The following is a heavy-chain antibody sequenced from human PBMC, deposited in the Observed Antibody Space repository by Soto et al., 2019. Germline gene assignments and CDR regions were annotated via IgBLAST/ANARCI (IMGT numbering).Heavy chain of an antibody. J-gene: IGHJ5*02. CDR2: IIPIFGTA. V-gene: IGHV1-69*13. CDR1: GGTFSSYA. Sequence: SVKVSCKASGGTFSSYAISWVRQAPGQGLEWMGGIIPIFGTANYAQKFQGRVAITADESTSTAYMELSSLRSEDTAVYYCARVPPRDFDYYDMGNWFDPWGQGTLVTVSS. CDR3: ARVPPRDFDYYDMGNWFDP. D-gene: IGHD3-22*01.